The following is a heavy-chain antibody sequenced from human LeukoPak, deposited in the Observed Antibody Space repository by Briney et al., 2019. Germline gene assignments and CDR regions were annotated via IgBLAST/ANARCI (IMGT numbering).Heavy chain of an antibody. J-gene: IGHJ6*03. CDR1: GFTFSSYS. D-gene: IGHD3-10*01. CDR3: ARVGGITLALAPSPFPDYNYYYMDV. V-gene: IGHV3-21*01. CDR2: ISSSSSYI. Sequence: GGSLRLSCAASGFTFSSYSMNWVRQAPGEGLEWVSSISSSSSYIYYTDSVKGRFTISRDNAKKSLYLQMNSLRAEDTAVYYCARVGGITLALAPSPFPDYNYYYMDVWGKGTTVTVS.